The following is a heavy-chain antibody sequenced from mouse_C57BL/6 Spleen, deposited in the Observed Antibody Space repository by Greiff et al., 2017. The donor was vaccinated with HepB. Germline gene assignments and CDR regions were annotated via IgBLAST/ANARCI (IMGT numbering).Heavy chain of an antibody. J-gene: IGHJ3*01. CDR3: ARRSYYYGSSLFAY. D-gene: IGHD1-1*01. Sequence: EVQLQESGPELVKPGASVKIPCKASGYTFTDYNMDWVKQSHGKSLEWIGDINPNNGGTIYNQKFKGKATLTVDKSSSTAYMELRSLTSEDTAVYYCARRSYYYGSSLFAYWGQGTLVTVSA. V-gene: IGHV1-18*01. CDR2: INPNNGGT. CDR1: GYTFTDYN.